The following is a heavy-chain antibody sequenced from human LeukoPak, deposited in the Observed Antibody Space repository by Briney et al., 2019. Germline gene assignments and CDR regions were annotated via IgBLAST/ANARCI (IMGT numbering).Heavy chain of an antibody. Sequence: GGSLRLSCAASGFTVSSYCFNWVRQAPGKGLEWVSFIGTSSTIHYADSVKGRFTISRDNAKNSLYLQMNSLRDEDTALYYCARDGTAVTGNYHYGMDVWGQGTTVTVSS. CDR2: IGTSSTI. D-gene: IGHD4-17*01. CDR1: GFTVSSYC. V-gene: IGHV3-48*02. J-gene: IGHJ6*02. CDR3: ARDGTAVTGNYHYGMDV.